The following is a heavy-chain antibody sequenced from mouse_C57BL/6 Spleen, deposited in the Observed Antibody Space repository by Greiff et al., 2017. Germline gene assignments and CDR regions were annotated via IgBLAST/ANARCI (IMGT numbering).Heavy chain of an antibody. CDR3: TRVDSSGYYFDY. CDR2: ISSGGDYI. J-gene: IGHJ2*01. Sequence: EVHLVESGEGLVKPGGSLKLSCAASGFTFSSYAMSWVRQTPEKRLEWVAYISSGGDYIYYADTVKGRFTISRDNARNTLYLQMSSLKSEDTAMYYCTRVDSSGYYFDYWGQGTTLTVSS. V-gene: IGHV5-9-1*02. CDR1: GFTFSSYA. D-gene: IGHD3-2*02.